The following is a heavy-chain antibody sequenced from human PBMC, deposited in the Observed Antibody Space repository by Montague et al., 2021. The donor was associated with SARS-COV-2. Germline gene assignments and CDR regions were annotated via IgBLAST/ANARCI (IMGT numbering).Heavy chain of an antibody. Sequence: SETLSLTCTVSGYSISSGYYWGWIRQPPGKGLEWIGSIHHSGSTYYNPSLKSRVTISLDTSKNQFSLKLSSVTAADTAVYYCAVNSNYYYYYCMDVWGQGTTVSVSS. D-gene: IGHD4-11*01. CDR2: IHHSGST. J-gene: IGHJ6*02. CDR3: AVNSNYYYYYCMDV. V-gene: IGHV4-38-2*02. CDR1: GYSISSGYY.